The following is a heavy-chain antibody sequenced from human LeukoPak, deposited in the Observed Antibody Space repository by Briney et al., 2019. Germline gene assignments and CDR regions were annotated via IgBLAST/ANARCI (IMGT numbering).Heavy chain of an antibody. V-gene: IGHV3-33*08. Sequence: GGSLRLSCAASRFTFSSYGMSWVRQAPGKGLEWVAVRWYGGSNKYYADSVKGRFTISRDNSKNTLYLQMNSLRAEDTAVYYCASGPPGYSSRWYSSGLYYWGQGTLVIVSS. CDR1: RFTFSSYG. CDR3: ASGPPGYSSRWYSSGLYY. CDR2: RWYGGSNK. D-gene: IGHD6-13*01. J-gene: IGHJ4*02.